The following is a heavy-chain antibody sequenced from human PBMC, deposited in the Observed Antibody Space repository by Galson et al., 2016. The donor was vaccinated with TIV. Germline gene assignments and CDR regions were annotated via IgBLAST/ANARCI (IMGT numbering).Heavy chain of an antibody. J-gene: IGHJ1*01. CDR3: AIYDSSGYYSAEFFQQ. V-gene: IGHV1-69*02. CDR1: GGTLSRFT. CDR2: IIPLLGIG. Sequence: SCKASGGTLSRFTASWVRQAPGQGLEWMGRIIPLLGIGNHAQKFQNRVAITADRSTSAAYMELSSLKSEDTAVYYCAIYDSSGYYSAEFFQQWGQGTLLIVSS. D-gene: IGHD3-22*01.